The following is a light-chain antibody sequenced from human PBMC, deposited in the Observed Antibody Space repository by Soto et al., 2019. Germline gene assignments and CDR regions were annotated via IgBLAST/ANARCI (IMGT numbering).Light chain of an antibody. CDR1: QSVGSY. CDR2: DAS. J-gene: IGKJ4*01. CDR3: QQRSDWPPAST. V-gene: IGKV3-11*01. Sequence: EIFLTQSPATLSLSPGERATLSCRASQSVGSYLAWYQQKPGQAPRLLIYDASNRATGTPDRFSGSGSGTDGTLIISSLEPEDFAVYYCQQRSDWPPASTFGGGTKVEIK.